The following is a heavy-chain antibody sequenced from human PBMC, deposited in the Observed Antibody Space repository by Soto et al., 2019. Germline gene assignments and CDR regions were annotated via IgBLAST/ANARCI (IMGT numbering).Heavy chain of an antibody. CDR2: IYYGWNT. V-gene: IGHV4-59*01. CDR3: ARDREYYESSGLYFDY. Sequence: SETLSLTCTVSGGSISDYYWSWIRQPPGKGLEWIGCIYYGWNTNYNPSLKSRVTISVDTSKNQFSLKLISVTAADTAVYYCARDREYYESSGLYFDYWGQGTLVTVSS. D-gene: IGHD3-22*01. J-gene: IGHJ4*02. CDR1: GGSISDYY.